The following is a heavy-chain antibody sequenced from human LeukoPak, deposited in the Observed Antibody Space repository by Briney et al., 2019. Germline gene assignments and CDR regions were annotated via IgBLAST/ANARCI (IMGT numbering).Heavy chain of an antibody. J-gene: IGHJ4*02. D-gene: IGHD6-13*01. CDR3: AKEQQLVLSPTDY. V-gene: IGHV3-30*04. CDR1: GFTFSSYA. Sequence: GGSLGLSCAASGFTFSSYAMYWVRQAPGKGLEWVAVISYDGGNKNYADSVKGRFTISRDNSKNTLYLQMNSLRAEDTAVYYCAKEQQLVLSPTDYWGQGTLVTVSS. CDR2: ISYDGGNK.